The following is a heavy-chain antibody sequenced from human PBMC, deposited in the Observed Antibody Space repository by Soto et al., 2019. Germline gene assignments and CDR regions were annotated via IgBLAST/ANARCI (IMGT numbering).Heavy chain of an antibody. CDR2: ISYDGSNK. J-gene: IGHJ3*02. Sequence: QVQLVESGGGVVQPGRSLRLSCAASGFTFSSYGMHWVRQAPGKGLEWVAVISYDGSNKYYADSVKGRFTISRDNSKNTLYLQMNSLRAEDTAVYYWASLVVVNPDAFDIWGQGTMVTVSS. D-gene: IGHD3-22*01. CDR3: ASLVVVNPDAFDI. CDR1: GFTFSSYG. V-gene: IGHV3-30*03.